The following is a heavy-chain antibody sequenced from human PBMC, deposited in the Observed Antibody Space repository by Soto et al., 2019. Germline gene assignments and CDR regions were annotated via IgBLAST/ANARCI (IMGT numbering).Heavy chain of an antibody. CDR2: IIPIFGTA. D-gene: IGHD3-16*01. J-gene: IGHJ4*02. Sequence: QVQLVQSGAEVKKPGSSVKVSCKASGGTFSSYAIDWVRQAPGQGLEWMGGIIPIFGTADYAQKFQGRVTMTAAESTRTAYMELSSLRSEDTAVYYCARGQTGGGWGYYFDYWGQGTLVTVSS. CDR3: ARGQTGGGWGYYFDY. V-gene: IGHV1-69*12. CDR1: GGTFSSYA.